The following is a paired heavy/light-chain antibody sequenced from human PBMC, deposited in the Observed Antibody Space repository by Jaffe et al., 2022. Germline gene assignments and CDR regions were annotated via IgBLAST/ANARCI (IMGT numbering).Light chain of an antibody. Sequence: AIWMTQSPSLLSASTGDRVTISCRMSQGISSYLAWYQQKPGKAPELLIYAASTLQSGVPSRFSGSGSGTDFTLTISCLQSEDFATYYCQQYYSFPRTFGQGTKVEIK. V-gene: IGKV1D-8*02. CDR2: AAS. CDR3: QQYYSFPRT. CDR1: QGISSY. J-gene: IGKJ1*01.
Heavy chain of an antibody. V-gene: IGHV1-69*01. D-gene: IGHD5-12*01. CDR3: ARDGDIVAQEVGGLSVFDY. Sequence: QVQLVQSGAEVKKPGSSVKVSCKASGGTFSSYAISWVRQAPGQGLEWMGGIIPIFGTANYAQKFQGRVTITADESTSTAYMELSSLRSEDTAVYYCARDGDIVAQEVGGLSVFDYWGQGTLVTVSS. J-gene: IGHJ4*02. CDR2: IIPIFGTA. CDR1: GGTFSSYA.